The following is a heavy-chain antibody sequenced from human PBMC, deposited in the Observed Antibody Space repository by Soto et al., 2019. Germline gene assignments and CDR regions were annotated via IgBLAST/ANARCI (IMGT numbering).Heavy chain of an antibody. CDR3: ARPARQDTVAGNY. V-gene: IGHV4-39*01. D-gene: IGHD6-19*01. J-gene: IGHJ4*02. Sequence: SETLSLTCTVSGGSISSSSYYWGWIRQPPGKGLEWIGSIYYTGITHYNPSLKSRATISIDTPKNQFSLNLNSVTATDTAVYYCARPARQDTVAGNYWGQGTLVTVSS. CDR2: IYYTGIT. CDR1: GGSISSSSYY.